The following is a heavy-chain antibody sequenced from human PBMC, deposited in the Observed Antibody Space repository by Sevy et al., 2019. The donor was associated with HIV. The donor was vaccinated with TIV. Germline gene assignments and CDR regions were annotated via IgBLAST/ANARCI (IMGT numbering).Heavy chain of an antibody. CDR2: INKNGST. V-gene: IGHV4-34*01. CDR3: ARCLSSSSRFYYYYGMDV. Sequence: SETLSLTCAVYGGSFSGYYWSWIRQPPGKGLEWIGEINKNGSTKYNPSLKSRVTISVDTSKNQLSLKLSSVTAADTAVYYCARCLSSSSRFYYYYGMDVWGQGTTVTVSS. J-gene: IGHJ6*02. CDR1: GGSFSGYY. D-gene: IGHD6-6*01.